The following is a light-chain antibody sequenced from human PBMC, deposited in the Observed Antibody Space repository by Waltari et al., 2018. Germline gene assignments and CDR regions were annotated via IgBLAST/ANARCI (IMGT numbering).Light chain of an antibody. V-gene: IGLV2-14*03. CDR3: SSYASSTTWV. J-gene: IGLJ3*02. Sequence: QSALTQPASVSGSPGQSITFSCTGTTSDVGAYDYVSWYQQHPGKAPKLVIYDVSKRPSGVSDRFSGSKSGNTASLTISGLQAEDESDYYCSSYASSTTWVFGGGTKLTVL. CDR2: DVS. CDR1: TSDVGAYDY.